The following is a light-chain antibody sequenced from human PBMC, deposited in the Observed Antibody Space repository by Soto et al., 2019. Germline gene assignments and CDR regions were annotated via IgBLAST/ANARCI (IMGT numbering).Light chain of an antibody. Sequence: EIVLTQSTGTLSLSPGERATVFCRASQGVDSSYLAWFQQKPGQAPRLLIYGASRRATGVPDRFSGSGSGTDFTLTITRLEPEDFAVYYCHQYDSSSWTFGQGTKVEI. V-gene: IGKV3-20*01. J-gene: IGKJ1*01. CDR3: HQYDSSSWT. CDR2: GAS. CDR1: QGVDSSY.